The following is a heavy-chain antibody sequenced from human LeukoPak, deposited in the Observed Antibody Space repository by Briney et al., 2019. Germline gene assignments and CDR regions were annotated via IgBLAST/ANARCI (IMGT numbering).Heavy chain of an antibody. V-gene: IGHV3-21*01. D-gene: IGHD3-10*01. J-gene: IGHJ4*02. Sequence: GGSLRLSCAASGFTFSSYSMNWVRQVPGKGLEWVSSISSSSSYIYYADSVKGRFTISRDNAKNSLYLQMNSLRAEDTAVYFCARDLSYYGSGSYYIYWGQGTLVTVSS. CDR1: GFTFSSYS. CDR2: ISSSSSYI. CDR3: ARDLSYYGSGSYYIY.